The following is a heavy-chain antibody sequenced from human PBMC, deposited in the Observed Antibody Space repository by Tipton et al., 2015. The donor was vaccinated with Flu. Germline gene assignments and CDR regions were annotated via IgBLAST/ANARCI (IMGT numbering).Heavy chain of an antibody. Sequence: LSLTCAASGFTFSSYWMHWVRQAPGKGLVWVSRINSDGSSTSYADSVKGRFTISRDNAKNTLYLQMNSLRAEDTAVYYCARDRMDSSGWYQGYGMDVWGQGTTVTVSS. V-gene: IGHV3-74*01. CDR1: GFTFSSYW. D-gene: IGHD6-19*01. J-gene: IGHJ6*02. CDR3: ARDRMDSSGWYQGYGMDV. CDR2: INSDGSST.